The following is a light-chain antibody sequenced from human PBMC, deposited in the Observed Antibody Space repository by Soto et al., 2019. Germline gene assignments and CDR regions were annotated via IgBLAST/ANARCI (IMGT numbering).Light chain of an antibody. J-gene: IGKJ1*01. Sequence: EIVLTQSPGSLFLSPGEGATLSCRTTQGVSSTFFAWYQQKPGQAPRLPIFGASRRATGVTDRFSGSGSGTDFTRSISRLEPEDFAVYYCQQYESSVTFGQGTKVEIK. CDR3: QQYESSVT. V-gene: IGKV3-20*01. CDR1: QGVSSTF. CDR2: GAS.